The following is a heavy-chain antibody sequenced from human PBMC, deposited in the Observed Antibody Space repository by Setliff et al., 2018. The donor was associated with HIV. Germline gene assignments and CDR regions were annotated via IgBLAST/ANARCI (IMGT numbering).Heavy chain of an antibody. CDR2: ISPETGNT. CDR3: AREEKLSAVAGTMYYYYAMDV. CDR1: GGTFSSYA. Sequence: ASVKVSCKASGGTFSSYAISWVRQAPGQGLEWMGWISPETGNTNYAQRLQGRVTMTTDTSTSTAYMELRSLRSDDTAVYYCAREEKLSAVAGTMYYYYAMDVWGQGTTVTVSS. J-gene: IGHJ6*02. D-gene: IGHD6-19*01. V-gene: IGHV1-18*01.